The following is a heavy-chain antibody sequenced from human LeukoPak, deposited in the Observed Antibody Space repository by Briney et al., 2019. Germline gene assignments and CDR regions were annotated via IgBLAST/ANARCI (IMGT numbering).Heavy chain of an antibody. CDR3: ARDELLLFDY. CDR1: GYTFTAYY. D-gene: IGHD1-26*01. V-gene: IGHV1-2*02. CDR2: INPNSGDT. J-gene: IGHJ4*02. Sequence: ASVKVSCKASGYTFTAYYMHWVRQAPGQGLEWMGWINPNSGDTNYAQKFQGRVTMTKDTSISTVYMELRSLRSDDAAVYYCARDELLLFDYWGQGTLVTVSS.